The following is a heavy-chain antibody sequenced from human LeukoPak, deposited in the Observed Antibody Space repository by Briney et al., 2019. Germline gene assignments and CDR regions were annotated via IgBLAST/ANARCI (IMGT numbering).Heavy chain of an antibody. V-gene: IGHV1-2*02. Sequence: GASVKVSCRASGYTFTGYDMHWVRQAPGKGREGMGWINPNSGGTNYAQKFQGRVTMTRDTSISTAYMELSRLRSDDTAVYYCASTESSSWYVYWGQGTLVTVSS. CDR3: ASTESSSWYVY. D-gene: IGHD6-13*01. J-gene: IGHJ4*02. CDR1: GYTFTGYD. CDR2: INPNSGGT.